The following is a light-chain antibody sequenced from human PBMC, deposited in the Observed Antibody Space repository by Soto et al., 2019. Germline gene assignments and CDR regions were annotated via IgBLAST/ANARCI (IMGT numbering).Light chain of an antibody. CDR3: QQRNNWPPVT. V-gene: IGKV3-11*01. CDR1: QSVSRH. J-gene: IGKJ4*01. CDR2: DAS. Sequence: EIVLTQSSSTLSWSPGERATLSCRASQSVSRHLAWYQQKPGQAPRLLIYDASNRATGIPARFSGSGSGTDFTLTISRLEPEDFAVYYCQQRNNWPPVTFGGGTKVDIK.